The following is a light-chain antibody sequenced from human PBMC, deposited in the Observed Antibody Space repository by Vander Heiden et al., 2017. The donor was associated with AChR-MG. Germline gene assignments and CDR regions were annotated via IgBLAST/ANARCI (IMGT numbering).Light chain of an antibody. V-gene: IGKV3-15*01. Sequence: EIVMTQSPATLSVSPGERATLSCRASQSVNSNLAWYQQKPGQAPRLLIYDASTRATGIPARFSGSGSGTEFTLTISSLQSEDFAVYYCQQNKNWPPLTFGGGTKVEIK. J-gene: IGKJ4*01. CDR1: QSVNSN. CDR2: DAS. CDR3: QQNKNWPPLT.